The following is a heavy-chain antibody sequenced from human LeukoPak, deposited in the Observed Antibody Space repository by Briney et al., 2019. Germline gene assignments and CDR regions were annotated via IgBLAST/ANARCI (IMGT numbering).Heavy chain of an antibody. V-gene: IGHV3-48*01. CDR3: AKDREDSAMISGVFDL. CDR1: GFTFSSYS. D-gene: IGHD5-18*01. CDR2: ISSSSSTI. J-gene: IGHJ2*01. Sequence: GGSLRLSCAASGFTFSSYSMSWVRQAPGKGLEWVSYISSSSSTIYYADSVEGRFIISRDNSKDTVSLQLSSLRVEDTAVYFCAKDREDSAMISGVFDLWGRGTLVTVSS.